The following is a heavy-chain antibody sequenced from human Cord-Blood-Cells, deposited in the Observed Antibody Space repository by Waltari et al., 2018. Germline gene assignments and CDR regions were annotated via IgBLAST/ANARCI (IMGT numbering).Heavy chain of an antibody. V-gene: IGHV1-2*02. CDR2: INPNSGGT. D-gene: IGHD3-9*01. CDR1: GYTFTGYY. Sequence: QVQLVQSGAEVKKPGASVKVSCKASGYTFTGYYMHWVRQAPGQGLEWMGWINPNSGGTNYAQKFRGRVTMTRDTSISTAYMGLSRLRSDDTAVYYCARTLLMYYDILTGYYDYWGQGTLVTVSS. CDR3: ARTLLMYYDILTGYYDY. J-gene: IGHJ4*02.